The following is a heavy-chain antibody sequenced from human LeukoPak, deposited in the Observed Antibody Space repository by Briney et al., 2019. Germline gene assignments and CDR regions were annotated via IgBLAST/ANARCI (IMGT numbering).Heavy chain of an antibody. V-gene: IGHV3-21*01. J-gene: IGHJ4*02. CDR1: GFTFSSYS. CDR2: ISSSSSYI. Sequence: PGGSLRLSCAASGFTFSSYSMNWVRQAPGKGLEWVSSISSSSSYIYYADSVKGRFTISRDNAKNSLCLQMNSLRADDTAVYYCARSARLMKGVVEVTALDDWGQGTLVTVSS. D-gene: IGHD3-3*01. CDR3: ARSARLMKGVVEVTALDD.